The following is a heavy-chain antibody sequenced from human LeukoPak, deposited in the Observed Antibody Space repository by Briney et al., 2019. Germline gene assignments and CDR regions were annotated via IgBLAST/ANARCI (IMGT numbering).Heavy chain of an antibody. J-gene: IGHJ4*02. CDR2: MNPNSGNT. Sequence: ASVTVSCKASGYTFTSYDINWVRQATGQGLEWMGWMNPNSGNTGYAQKFQGRVTMTRNTSISTAYMELSSLRSEDTAVYYCARAGLHSSGWKRGEYWGQGTLVTVSS. CDR3: ARAGLHSSGWKRGEY. CDR1: GYTFTSYD. D-gene: IGHD6-19*01. V-gene: IGHV1-8*01.